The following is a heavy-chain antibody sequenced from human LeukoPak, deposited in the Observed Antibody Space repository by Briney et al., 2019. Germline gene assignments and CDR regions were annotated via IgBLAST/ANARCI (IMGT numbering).Heavy chain of an antibody. Sequence: ASVKVSFKASGYTYTSYDINWVRQATGQGLEWMGWMNPNSGNTGYAQKFQGRVTMTRNTSISTAYMELSSLRSEDTAVYYCGRGPDSSGYYSGLVYYYYYYMDVWGKGTTVTVSS. CDR3: GRGPDSSGYYSGLVYYYYYYMDV. J-gene: IGHJ6*03. D-gene: IGHD3-22*01. CDR2: MNPNSGNT. CDR1: GYTYTSYD. V-gene: IGHV1-8*01.